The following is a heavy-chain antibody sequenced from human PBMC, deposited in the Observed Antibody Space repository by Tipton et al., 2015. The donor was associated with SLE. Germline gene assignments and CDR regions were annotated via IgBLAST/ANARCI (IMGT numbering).Heavy chain of an antibody. CDR1: GFTFSSYG. CDR3: AKLFWELERRENAFDI. CDR2: IWYDGSNK. J-gene: IGHJ3*02. D-gene: IGHD1-1*01. Sequence: SLRLSCAASGFTFSSYGMHWVRQAPGKGLEWVAVIWYDGSNKYYADSVKGRFTISRDNSKNTLYLQMNSLRAEDTAVYYCAKLFWELERRENAFDIWGQGTMVTVSS. V-gene: IGHV3-33*06.